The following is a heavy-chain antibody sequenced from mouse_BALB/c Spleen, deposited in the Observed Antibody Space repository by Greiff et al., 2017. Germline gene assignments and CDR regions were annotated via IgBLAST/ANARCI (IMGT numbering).Heavy chain of an antibody. CDR3: ARWTTTVVAPY. D-gene: IGHD1-1*01. CDR2: INPSNGRT. Sequence: VQLQQSGPELVKPGASVKLSCKASGYTFTSYWMHWVKQRPGQGLEWIGEINPSNGRTNYNEKFKSKATLTVDKSSSTAYMQLSSLTSEDSAVYYCARWTTTVVAPYWGQGTTLTVSS. V-gene: IGHV1S81*02. CDR1: GYTFTSYW. J-gene: IGHJ2*01.